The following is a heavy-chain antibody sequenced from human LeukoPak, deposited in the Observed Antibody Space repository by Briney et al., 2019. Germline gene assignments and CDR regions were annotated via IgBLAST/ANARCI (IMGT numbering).Heavy chain of an antibody. D-gene: IGHD4-11*01. V-gene: IGHV1-69*05. CDR1: GGTFSSYA. CDR3: ARDLVTAIDY. CDR2: IIPIFGTA. Sequence: GASVKVSCKASGGTFSSYAISWVRQAPGQGLEWMGGIIPIFGTANYAQKFQGRVTMTRDTSTSTVYMELSSLRSEDTAVYYCARDLVTAIDYWGQGTLVTVSS. J-gene: IGHJ4*02.